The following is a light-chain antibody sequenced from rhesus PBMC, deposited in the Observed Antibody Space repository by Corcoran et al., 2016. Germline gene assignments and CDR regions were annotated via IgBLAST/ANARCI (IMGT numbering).Light chain of an antibody. Sequence: EIVMTKSPATLSLSPGERATTPCRASKRVSSNVAWYQQKPEQAPSLQRYGASSRATGIPDRFSGSGYGTDFPLIISSLEPEDVGVYYCQPYNNWNSFGQGTKVEIK. J-gene: IGKJ2*01. CDR2: GAS. CDR3: QPYNNWNS. V-gene: IGKV3S9*01. CDR1: KRVSSN.